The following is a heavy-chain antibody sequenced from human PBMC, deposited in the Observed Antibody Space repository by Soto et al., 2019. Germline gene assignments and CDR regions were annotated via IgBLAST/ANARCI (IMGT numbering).Heavy chain of an antibody. Sequence: ASVKVSCKASGYTFTSYDINWVRQATGQGLEWMGWMNPNSGNTGYAQKFQGRVTMTRNTSISTAYMELSSLRSEDTAVYYCARGLNVLRVLEWLRPPYNWFDPWGQGTLVTVSS. CDR3: ARGLNVLRVLEWLRPPYNWFDP. J-gene: IGHJ5*02. V-gene: IGHV1-8*01. CDR1: GYTFTSYD. CDR2: MNPNSGNT. D-gene: IGHD3-3*01.